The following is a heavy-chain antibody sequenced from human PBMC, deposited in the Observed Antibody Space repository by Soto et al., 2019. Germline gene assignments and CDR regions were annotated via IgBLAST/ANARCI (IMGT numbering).Heavy chain of an antibody. CDR1: GGSISSYY. J-gene: IGHJ3*02. CDR3: ARDGLGYCTNGVCSSDAFDI. Sequence: SETLSLTCTVSGGSISSYYWSWIRQPPGKGLEWIGYIYYSGSTNYNPSLKSRVTISVDTSKNQFSLKLSSVTAADTAVYYCARDGLGYCTNGVCSSDAFDIWGQGTMVTVSS. D-gene: IGHD2-8*01. CDR2: IYYSGST. V-gene: IGHV4-59*12.